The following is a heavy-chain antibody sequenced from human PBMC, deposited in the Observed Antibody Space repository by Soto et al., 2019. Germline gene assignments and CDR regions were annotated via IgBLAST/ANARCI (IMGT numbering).Heavy chain of an antibody. D-gene: IGHD3-3*01. CDR1: GGSISSYY. J-gene: IGHJ5*01. Sequence: SETLSLTCTVSGGSISSYYWSWIRQPPGKGLEWIGYIYYSGSTNYNPSLKSRVTISVDTSKNQFSLKLSSVTAADTAVYHCARDVVDLTLYDFWSGYSNQRFRRWFASWGQGTLVTVSS. CDR2: IYYSGST. V-gene: IGHV4-59*01. CDR3: ARDVVDLTLYDFWSGYSNQRFRRWFAS.